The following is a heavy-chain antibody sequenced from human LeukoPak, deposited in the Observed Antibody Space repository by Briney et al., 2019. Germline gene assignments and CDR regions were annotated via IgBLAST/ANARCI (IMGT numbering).Heavy chain of an antibody. Sequence: ASVKVSCKVSGYTLTELSMHWVRQAPGKGLEWMGGFDPEDGETIYAQKFQGRVTMTEDTSTDTAYMELSSLRSEDTAVYYCATTIGLVGAFDYWGQGTLVTVSS. CDR2: FDPEDGET. V-gene: IGHV1-24*01. CDR1: GYTLTELS. J-gene: IGHJ4*02. D-gene: IGHD1-26*01. CDR3: ATTIGLVGAFDY.